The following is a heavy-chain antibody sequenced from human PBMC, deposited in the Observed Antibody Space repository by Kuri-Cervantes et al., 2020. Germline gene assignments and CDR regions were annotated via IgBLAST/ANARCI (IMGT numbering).Heavy chain of an antibody. J-gene: IGHJ3*02. CDR1: GGSFSGYY. CDR3: ARPFSGGAFDI. D-gene: IGHD3-10*01. Sequence: SETLSLTCAVYGGSFSGYYWSWIRQPPGKGLEWIGEINHSGSTNYNPSLKSRVTISVDTSKNQFSLKLSSVTAADTAVYYCARPFSGGAFDIWGQGTMVTVSS. V-gene: IGHV4-34*01. CDR2: INHSGST.